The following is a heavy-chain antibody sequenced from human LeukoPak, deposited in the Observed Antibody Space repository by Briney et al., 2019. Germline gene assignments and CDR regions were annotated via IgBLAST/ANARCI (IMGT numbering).Heavy chain of an antibody. J-gene: IGHJ3*02. D-gene: IGHD3-3*01. CDR3: ASGYYDSTQAFDI. V-gene: IGHV3-23*01. CDR2: ISGSGGST. Sequence: GGSLRLSCAASGFTFSCYAMSWVRQAPGKGLEWVSAISGSGGSTYYADSVKGRFTISRDNSKNTLYLQMNSLRAEDTAVYYCASGYYDSTQAFDIWGQGTMVTVSS. CDR1: GFTFSCYA.